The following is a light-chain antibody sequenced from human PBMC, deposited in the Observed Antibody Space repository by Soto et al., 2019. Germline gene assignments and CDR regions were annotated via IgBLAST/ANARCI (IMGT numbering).Light chain of an antibody. CDR3: QHYNSYPYT. CDR1: QSISSW. V-gene: IGKV1-5*01. J-gene: IGKJ2*01. Sequence: DIQMTQSPSTLSASVGDRVTITCRASQSISSWLAWFQQKPGKAPDLLIYDASSLESGVPSRFSGSGSGTKFTLTISSLQSDDFATYYCQHYNSYPYTFGQGTKLEIK. CDR2: DAS.